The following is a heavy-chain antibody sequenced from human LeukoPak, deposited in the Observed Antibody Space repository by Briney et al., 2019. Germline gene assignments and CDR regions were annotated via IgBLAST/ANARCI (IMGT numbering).Heavy chain of an antibody. Sequence: GGSLRLSCAASGFTFSNAWMNWVRQAPGKGLEWVGRIKSKTDGGTTDYAAPVKGRFTFSRDDSKNTLYLQMNSLKTEDTAVYYCTTDVKSYYLFDYWGQGTLVTVSS. D-gene: IGHD1-26*01. CDR2: IKSKTDGGTT. CDR1: GFTFSNAW. CDR3: TTDVKSYYLFDY. J-gene: IGHJ4*02. V-gene: IGHV3-15*07.